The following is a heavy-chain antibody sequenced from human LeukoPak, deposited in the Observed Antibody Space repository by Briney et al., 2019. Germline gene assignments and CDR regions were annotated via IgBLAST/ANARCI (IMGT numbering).Heavy chain of an antibody. Sequence: PSETLSLTCNVSGGSISSNTYFWGWIRRPPGKGLEWIGSIRYSESTYYNPSLKSRVTISVDTSKNQFSLNLSSLTAADTAVYYCATSDTVSTYNWFDPWGQGTLVTVS. CDR3: ATSDTVSTYNWFDP. J-gene: IGHJ5*02. CDR1: GGSISSNTYF. CDR2: IRYSEST. V-gene: IGHV4-39*01. D-gene: IGHD5/OR15-5a*01.